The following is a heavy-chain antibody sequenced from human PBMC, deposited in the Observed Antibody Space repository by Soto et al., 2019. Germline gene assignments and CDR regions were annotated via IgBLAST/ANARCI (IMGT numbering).Heavy chain of an antibody. CDR1: GYSVSTYSAA. CDR2: TYFNSKWYN. Sequence: QVQLQQSGPGLLKPSQTLSLTCDVSGYSVSTYSAAWNWIRQSPSRGLEWLGRTYFNSKWYNDYAVSVESRITINPDTSKNPFSLQMASVTAVDTAVYFCARAWGSGWYVDHWGQGTLVTVSS. CDR3: ARAWGSGWYVDH. V-gene: IGHV6-1*01. J-gene: IGHJ5*02. D-gene: IGHD6-19*01.